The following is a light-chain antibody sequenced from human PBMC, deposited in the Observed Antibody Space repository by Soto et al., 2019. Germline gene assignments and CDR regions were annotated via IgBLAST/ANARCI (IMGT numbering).Light chain of an antibody. CDR3: QQRDFWPPLVT. CDR2: ETS. J-gene: IGKJ3*01. Sequence: ENALTQSPPTRFLPQGERPTFSSRASRVLSRTLAWYQQKPGKAPRLLIHETSKRATGVSARFSGSGSGTDFTLTISSLEPEDFAVYYCQQRDFWPPLVTFGPGTKVEIK. CDR1: RVLSRT. V-gene: IGKV3-11*01.